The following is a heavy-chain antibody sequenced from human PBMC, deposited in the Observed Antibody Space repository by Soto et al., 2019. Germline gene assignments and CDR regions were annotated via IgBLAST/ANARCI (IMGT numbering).Heavy chain of an antibody. J-gene: IGHJ6*02. CDR3: VRDLRRQRPRPDPESDTGMDV. Sequence: ASVKVCCKSSGYILSDYCIHWVRQAPGQGLEWLGWMKPDDGGPNYAQNFKGRVIMTRDTSTDTDYMELTRLTSDDKAVYFCVRDLRRQRPRPDPESDTGMDVWG. D-gene: IGHD6-25*01. CDR2: MKPDDGGP. V-gene: IGHV1-2*02. CDR1: GYILSDYC.